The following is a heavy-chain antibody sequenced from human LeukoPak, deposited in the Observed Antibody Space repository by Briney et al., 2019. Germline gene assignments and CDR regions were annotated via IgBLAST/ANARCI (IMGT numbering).Heavy chain of an antibody. CDR1: GGSFSGYY. CDR2: INHSGST. V-gene: IGHV4-34*01. CDR3: ARLVVITTREGTDAFDI. Sequence: SETLSLTCAVYGGSFSGYYWSWIRQPPGKGLEWIGEINHSGSTNYNPSLKSRVTISVDTSKNQFSLKLSSVTAADTAVYYCARLVVITTREGTDAFDIWGQGTMVIVSS. D-gene: IGHD3-22*01. J-gene: IGHJ3*02.